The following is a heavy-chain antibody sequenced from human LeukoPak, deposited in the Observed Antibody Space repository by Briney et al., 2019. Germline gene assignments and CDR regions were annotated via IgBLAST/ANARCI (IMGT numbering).Heavy chain of an antibody. CDR3: ARDYYVSSTNPDAFDI. D-gene: IGHD1-26*01. CDR2: IRGSGDST. V-gene: IGHV3-23*01. J-gene: IGHJ3*02. Sequence: GGSLRLSCAASGFTFSLYVMSWVRQAPGKGLEWGSVIRGSGDSTYYADSVKGRFTISRDNSKNTLYLQMNSLRAEDTAVYYCARDYYVSSTNPDAFDIWGQGTMVTVSS. CDR1: GFTFSLYV.